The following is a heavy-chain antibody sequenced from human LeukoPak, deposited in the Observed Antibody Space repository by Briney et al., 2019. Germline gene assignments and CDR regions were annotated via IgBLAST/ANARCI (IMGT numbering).Heavy chain of an antibody. Sequence: ASVKVSCKVSGYTLTELSMHWVRQAPGKGLEWMGGFDPEDGETIYAQKFQGRVTMTEDTSTDTAYVELSSLRSEDTAVYYCATPFGPYYYDSSGNDYWGQGTLVTVSS. CDR2: FDPEDGET. CDR3: ATPFGPYYYDSSGNDY. J-gene: IGHJ4*02. V-gene: IGHV1-24*01. D-gene: IGHD3-22*01. CDR1: GYTLTELS.